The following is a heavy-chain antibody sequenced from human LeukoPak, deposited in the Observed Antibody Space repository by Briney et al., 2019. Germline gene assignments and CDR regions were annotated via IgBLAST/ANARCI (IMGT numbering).Heavy chain of an antibody. CDR1: GFTFSSYA. Sequence: HPGGSLRLSCAASGFTFSSYAMSWVRQAPGKGLEWVSAISGSGGSTYYADSVKGRFTISRDNSKNTLYLQMNSLRAEDTAVYYCAKEWSDYGDYAHYFDYWGQGTLVTVSS. CDR3: AKEWSDYGDYAHYFDY. V-gene: IGHV3-23*01. D-gene: IGHD4-17*01. J-gene: IGHJ4*02. CDR2: ISGSGGST.